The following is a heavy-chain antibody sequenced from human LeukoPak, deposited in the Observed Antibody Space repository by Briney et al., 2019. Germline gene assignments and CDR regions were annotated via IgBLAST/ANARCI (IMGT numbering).Heavy chain of an antibody. Sequence: SQTLSLTCAISGDSFSSNSVTWNWIRQSPSRGLEWLGRTYYRSTWYNDYAVSVRGRITVNPDTSRNQFSLHLNSVTPEDTAVYYCARRLTQYDCFDPWGQGILVTVSS. D-gene: IGHD2-2*01. CDR1: GDSFSSNSVT. V-gene: IGHV6-1*01. J-gene: IGHJ5*02. CDR2: TYYRSTWYN. CDR3: ARRLTQYDCFDP.